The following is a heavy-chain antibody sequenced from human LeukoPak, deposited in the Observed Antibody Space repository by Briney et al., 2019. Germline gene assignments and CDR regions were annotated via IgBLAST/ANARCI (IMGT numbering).Heavy chain of an antibody. CDR1: GFTFSSYA. D-gene: IGHD3-22*01. V-gene: IGHV3-30-3*01. CDR2: ISYDGSNK. J-gene: IGHJ4*02. Sequence: PGRSLRLSCAASGFTFSSYAMHWVRQAPGKGLEWVAVISYDGSNKYYADSVKGRFTISRDNSKNTLYLQMNSLRAEDTAVYYCASGDQDYYDSSGLSRDYWGQGTLVTVSS. CDR3: ASGDQDYYDSSGLSRDY.